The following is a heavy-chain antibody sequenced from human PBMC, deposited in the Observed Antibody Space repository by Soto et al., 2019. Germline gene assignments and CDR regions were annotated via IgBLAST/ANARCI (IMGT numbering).Heavy chain of an antibody. D-gene: IGHD1-26*01. V-gene: IGHV3-74*01. CDR1: GFTFSYYW. J-gene: IGHJ3*01. CDR2: IHSDGSST. CDR3: ARGDRGAFDL. Sequence: EVQLVESGGGLVRPGGSLRLSCAASGFTFSYYWMHWVRQAPGKGLVWVSRIHSDGSSTNYADFVKGRFIISRDNARNKVDLQMNSVRVEDTAVYYCARGDRGAFDLWGQGTVVTVSS.